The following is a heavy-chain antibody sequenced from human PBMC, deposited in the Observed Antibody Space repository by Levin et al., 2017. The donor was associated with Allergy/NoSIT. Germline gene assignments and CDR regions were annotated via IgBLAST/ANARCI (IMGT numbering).Heavy chain of an antibody. CDR3: ARGLDIVVVVAASPYGMDG. J-gene: IGHJ6*02. Sequence: GASVKVSCKASGGTFSSYAISWVRQAPGQGLEWMGGIIPIFGTANYAQKFQGRVTITADESTSTAYMELSSLRSEDTAVYYCARGLDIVVVVAASPYGMDGWGQGTTVTVSS. CDR2: IIPIFGTA. D-gene: IGHD2-15*01. CDR1: GGTFSSYA. V-gene: IGHV1-69*13.